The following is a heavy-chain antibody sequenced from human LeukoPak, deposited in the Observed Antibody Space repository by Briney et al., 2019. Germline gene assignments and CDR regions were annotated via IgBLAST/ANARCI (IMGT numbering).Heavy chain of an antibody. Sequence: ASVKVSCKASGYTFSGQYMHWIRQAPGQGLEYMGWINPNSGGTNYAQNFQGRVTLTRDTSISTAYMELSRLRSDDTAVYYCARYDFWSLEYGMDVWGQGTTVTVSS. D-gene: IGHD3-3*01. V-gene: IGHV1-2*02. J-gene: IGHJ6*02. CDR3: ARYDFWSLEYGMDV. CDR1: GYTFSGQY. CDR2: INPNSGGT.